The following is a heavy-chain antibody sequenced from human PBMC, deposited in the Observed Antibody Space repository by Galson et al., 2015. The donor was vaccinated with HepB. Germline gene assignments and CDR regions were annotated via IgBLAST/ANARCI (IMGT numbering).Heavy chain of an antibody. V-gene: IGHV3-66*01. CDR2: MYGGGAN. D-gene: IGHD2-2*01. CDR1: GLSVRSNF. Sequence: SLRLSCAASGLSVRSNFMHWVRQAPGKGLEWISDMYGGGANYYADSVKDRFTISRNSSKNTLHLQMNNLQTKDTAVYYCARDGGRDSTRCPSGWFDAWGQGTLVTVSS. J-gene: IGHJ5*02. CDR3: ARDGGRDSTRCPSGWFDA.